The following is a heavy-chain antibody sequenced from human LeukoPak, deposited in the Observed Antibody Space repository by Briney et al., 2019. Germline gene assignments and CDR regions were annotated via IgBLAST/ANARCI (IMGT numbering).Heavy chain of an antibody. Sequence: TLRISCAASGFTFSSYDIHRVGQAQAMGLPWMALVSYAGSSKYYADSVKGRFTISRDNSKDTLYLQMNSLRAEYTTVYYCARGGRYDSSGYLHYFDYWGQGTLVTVSS. D-gene: IGHD3-22*01. J-gene: IGHJ4*02. CDR2: VSYAGSSK. V-gene: IGHV3-30*03. CDR1: GFTFSSYD. CDR3: ARGGRYDSSGYLHYFDY.